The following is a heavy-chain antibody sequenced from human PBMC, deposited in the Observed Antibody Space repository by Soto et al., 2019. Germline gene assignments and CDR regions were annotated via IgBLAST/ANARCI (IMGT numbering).Heavy chain of an antibody. Sequence: SETLSLTCSVYGDSGNSGDAYWSWIRQPPGKGLERLGYVYHTGTSGYNPSLKCRVTISLDPPKNKFSLRLTSLTTAATAVSFRARGDRLLTMYDSVGRGAPVNFSS. CDR2: VYHTGTS. D-gene: IGHD3-10*02. CDR3: ARGDRLLTMYDS. CDR1: GDSGNSGDAY. V-gene: IGHV4-61*08. J-gene: IGHJ5*01.